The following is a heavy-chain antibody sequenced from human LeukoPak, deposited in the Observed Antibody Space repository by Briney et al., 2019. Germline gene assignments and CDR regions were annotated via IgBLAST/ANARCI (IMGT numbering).Heavy chain of an antibody. V-gene: IGHV1-2*02. CDR2: INPKSGGT. CDR3: ARGADYSNYDY. D-gene: IGHD4-11*01. CDR1: GNTFTGYY. J-gene: IGHJ4*02. Sequence: ASAKVSCKASGNTFTGYYMHWVRQAPGQGLEWMGWINPKSGGTKYAQKLQGRVTMTRDTSISTAYLELSGLRSDDTAVYYCARGADYSNYDYWGQGTLVTVSS.